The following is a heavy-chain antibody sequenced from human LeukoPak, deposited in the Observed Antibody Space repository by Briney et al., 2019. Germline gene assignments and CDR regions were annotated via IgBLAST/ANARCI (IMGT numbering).Heavy chain of an antibody. CDR1: GFTFSSYG. V-gene: IGHV3-30*18. CDR3: AKDKGPHISSSDY. Sequence: PGRSLRLSCAASGFTFSSYGMHWVRQAPGKGLEWVAVIWYGGSNKYYADPVKGRFTISRDNSENMLYLQMSRLTSKDAGTYYCAKDKGPHISSSDYWGQGTVVTVSS. J-gene: IGHJ4*02. D-gene: IGHD6-6*01. CDR2: IWYGGSNK.